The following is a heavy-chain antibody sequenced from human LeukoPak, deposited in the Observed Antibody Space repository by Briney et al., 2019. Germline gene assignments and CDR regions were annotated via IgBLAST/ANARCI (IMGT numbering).Heavy chain of an antibody. CDR2: IIPIFGTA. Sequence: ASVKVSCKASGGTFSSYAISWVRQAPGQGLEWMGGIIPIFGTANYAQKFQGRVTITADESTSTAYMELSSLRSEDTAVYYCARTVVPAAISIGYYYYMDVWGKGTTVTISS. D-gene: IGHD2-2*01. J-gene: IGHJ6*03. CDR1: GGTFSSYA. V-gene: IGHV1-69*13. CDR3: ARTVVPAAISIGYYYYMDV.